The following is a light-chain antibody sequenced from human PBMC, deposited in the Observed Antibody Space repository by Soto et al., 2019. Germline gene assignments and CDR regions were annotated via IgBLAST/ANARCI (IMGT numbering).Light chain of an antibody. Sequence: DIQMTQSPSTLSASVGDRVTITCRASQSINSWLAWYQQKPGKAPKLLIYAASSLQSGVPSRFSGSGSGTEFTLTISSLQPEDFATYYCLQHNSYPWTFGQGTKVEIK. V-gene: IGKV1-5*01. CDR1: QSINSW. J-gene: IGKJ1*01. CDR2: AAS. CDR3: LQHNSYPWT.